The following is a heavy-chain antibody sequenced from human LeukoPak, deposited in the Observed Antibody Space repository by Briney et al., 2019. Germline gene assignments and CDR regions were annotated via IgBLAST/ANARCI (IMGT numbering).Heavy chain of an antibody. CDR3: ARVLQQLAGFDY. V-gene: IGHV1-69*05. D-gene: IGHD6-13*01. CDR1: GYTFTSYG. CDR2: IIPIFGTA. J-gene: IGHJ4*02. Sequence: SVKVSCKASGYTFTSYGISWVRQAPGQGLEWMGGIIPIFGTANYAQKFQGRVTITTDESTSTAYMELSSLRSEDTAVYYCARVLQQLAGFDYWGQGTLVTVSS.